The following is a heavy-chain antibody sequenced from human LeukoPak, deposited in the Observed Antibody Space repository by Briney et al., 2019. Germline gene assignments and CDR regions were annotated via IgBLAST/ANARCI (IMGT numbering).Heavy chain of an antibody. CDR3: ASPVNYASAFDI. Sequence: SETLSLTCTVSGGSINPYYWSWIRQPAGKGLEWIGRIYISGSTNYNPSLKSRVTMSVDTSKNQFSLRLSSVTAADTAVYYCASPVNYASAFDIWGQGTMVTVSS. V-gene: IGHV4-4*07. D-gene: IGHD1-7*01. CDR1: GGSINPYY. CDR2: IYISGST. J-gene: IGHJ3*02.